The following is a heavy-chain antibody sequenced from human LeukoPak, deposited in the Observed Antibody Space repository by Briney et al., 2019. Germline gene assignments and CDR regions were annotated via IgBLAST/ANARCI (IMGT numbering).Heavy chain of an antibody. Sequence: SETLSLTCAVYGGSFSGYYWSWIRQPPGKGLEWTGESNHSGSTNYNPSLKSRITISVDTSKNQFSLKLSSVTAADTAVYYCAGRESDGSGSRTFDYWGQGTLVTVSS. D-gene: IGHD3-10*01. J-gene: IGHJ4*02. CDR2: SNHSGST. CDR3: AGRESDGSGSRTFDY. CDR1: GGSFSGYY. V-gene: IGHV4-34*01.